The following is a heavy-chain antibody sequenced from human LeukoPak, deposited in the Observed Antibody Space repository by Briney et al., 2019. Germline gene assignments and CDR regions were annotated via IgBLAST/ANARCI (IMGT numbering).Heavy chain of an antibody. D-gene: IGHD1-26*01. CDR1: GFTFSDYG. CDR3: AKDKGYSGRTSGIEV. CDR2: VSYDGRDE. Sequence: GGSLRLSCEGSGFTFSDYGMHWVRQAPGKGLEWVAVVSYDGRDEVYAESVKGRFTISRDNVKNILFLQMDNVRVEGSAEYFCAKDKGYSGRTSGIEVWGRGTTVVVS. J-gene: IGHJ6*02. V-gene: IGHV3-30*05.